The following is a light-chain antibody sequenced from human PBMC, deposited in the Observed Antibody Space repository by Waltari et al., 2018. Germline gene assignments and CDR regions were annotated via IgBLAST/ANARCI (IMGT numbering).Light chain of an antibody. J-gene: IGKJ4*01. CDR2: DAS. V-gene: IGKV3-11*01. CDR1: QCVTSY. Sequence: EIVLPQSPATLSLSPGERATLPCRASQCVTSYLAWYQQKPGQAPRLLIYDASNRATGIPSRFRGSGSGTDFTLTISSLEPEDFAVYYCQQRSHWPTFGGGTKVEIK. CDR3: QQRSHWPT.